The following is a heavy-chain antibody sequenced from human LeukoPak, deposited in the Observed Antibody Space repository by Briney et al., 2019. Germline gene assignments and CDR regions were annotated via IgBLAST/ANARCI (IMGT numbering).Heavy chain of an antibody. CDR2: ISAYNGNT. CDR1: GYTFTSYG. D-gene: IGHD6-13*01. J-gene: IGHJ5*02. CDR3: ARHKNRYSSNWLDP. V-gene: IGHV1-18*01. Sequence: ASVKVSCKASGYTFTSYGISWVRQAPGQGLEWMGWISAYNGNTNYAQKLQGRVTMTTDTSTSTAYMELRSLRSDDTAVYYCARHKNRYSSNWLDPWGQGTLVTVSS.